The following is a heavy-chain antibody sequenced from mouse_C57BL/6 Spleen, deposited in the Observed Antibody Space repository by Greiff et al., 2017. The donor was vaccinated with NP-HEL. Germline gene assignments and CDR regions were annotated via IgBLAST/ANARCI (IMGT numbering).Heavy chain of an antibody. V-gene: IGHV14-4*01. CDR2: IDPENGDT. CDR3: TTTGAMDY. Sequence: DVQLQESGAELVRPGASVKLSCTASGFNIKDDYMHWVKQRPEQGLEWIGWIDPENGDTEYASKFQGKATITADTSSNTAYLQLSSLTSEDTAVYYCTTTGAMDYWGQGTSVTVSS. CDR1: GFNIKDDY. J-gene: IGHJ4*01.